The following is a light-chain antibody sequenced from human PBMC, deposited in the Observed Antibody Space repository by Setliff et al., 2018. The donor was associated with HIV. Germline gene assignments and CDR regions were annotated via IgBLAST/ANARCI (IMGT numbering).Light chain of an antibody. Sequence: QSALTQPPSASGSPGQSVTISCAGTSGDIGTFDYLSWFQQLPGKAPKLLIYEVSKRPSGVSSRFSGSKSGNTASLTISGLQDGDEADYYCCSYTRSNTFIFGTGTKVTVL. CDR1: SGDIGTFDY. J-gene: IGLJ1*01. V-gene: IGLV2-23*02. CDR2: EVS. CDR3: CSYTRSNTFI.